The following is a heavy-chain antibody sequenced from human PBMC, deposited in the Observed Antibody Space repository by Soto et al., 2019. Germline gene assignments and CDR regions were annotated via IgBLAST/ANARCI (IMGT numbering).Heavy chain of an antibody. Sequence: GGSLRLSCAASGFTFSSYAMSWVRQAPGKGLEWVSAISGSGGSTYYADSVKGRFTISRDNSKNTLYLQMNSLRAEDTAVYYCAKVGRGPPYSNYYDYWGQGTLVTVSS. CDR1: GFTFSSYA. CDR3: AKVGRGPPYSNYYDY. J-gene: IGHJ4*02. CDR2: ISGSGGST. V-gene: IGHV3-23*01. D-gene: IGHD4-4*01.